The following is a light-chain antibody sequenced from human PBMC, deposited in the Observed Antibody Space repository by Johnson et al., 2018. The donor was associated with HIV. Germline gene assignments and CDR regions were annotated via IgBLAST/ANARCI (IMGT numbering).Light chain of an antibody. CDR3: GTWDSSLSAYV. J-gene: IGLJ1*01. Sequence: QSVLTQPPSVSAAPGQKVTISCSGSSSNIGNNYVSWYQQLPGTAPKLLIYENNKRPSGITDRFSGSKSGTSATLGTTGLQTGDEADYYCGTWDSSLSAYVFGTESKVTFL. CDR2: ENN. CDR1: SSNIGNNY. V-gene: IGLV1-51*02.